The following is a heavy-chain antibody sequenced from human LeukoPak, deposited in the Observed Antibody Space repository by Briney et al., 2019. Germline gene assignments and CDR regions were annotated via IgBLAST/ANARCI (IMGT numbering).Heavy chain of an antibody. J-gene: IGHJ3*02. CDR3: ARVTVAGPGTFDI. CDR1: GVAFSSYP. Sequence: SVKVSCKTSGVAFSSYPISWVRQAPRQGLVWMGGIIPVFGIANNAQKFQGRVTITADKSTSTAYMELSSLRSEDTAVYYCARVTVAGPGTFDIWGQGTMVTVSS. CDR2: IIPVFGIA. D-gene: IGHD6-19*01. V-gene: IGHV1-69*10.